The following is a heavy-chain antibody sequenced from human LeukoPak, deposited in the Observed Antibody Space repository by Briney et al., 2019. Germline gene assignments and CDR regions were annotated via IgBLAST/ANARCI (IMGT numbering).Heavy chain of an antibody. D-gene: IGHD2-2*01. CDR1: GFTFSSYW. Sequence: GGSLRLSCAASGFTFSSYWMSWVRQAPGKGLEWMANIKQDGSEKYYVDSVKGRFTISRDNAKNSLYLQMNSLRAEDTAVYYCASYCLSTRCQEPHVYWGQGTLVTVSS. CDR3: ASYCLSTRCQEPHVY. CDR2: IKQDGSEK. J-gene: IGHJ4*02. V-gene: IGHV3-7*05.